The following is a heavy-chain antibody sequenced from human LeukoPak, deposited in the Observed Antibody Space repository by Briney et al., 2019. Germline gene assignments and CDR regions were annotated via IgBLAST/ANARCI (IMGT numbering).Heavy chain of an antibody. V-gene: IGHV3-23*01. CDR2: ISGSGGST. J-gene: IGHJ4*02. Sequence: PGGSQRLSCAASGFTFSSYAMSWVRQAPGKGLEGVSAISGSGGSTYYADSVKGRFTISRDNSKNTLYLQMNSLRAEDTAVYYCAKVLGWELRGNDYWGQGTLVTVSS. D-gene: IGHD1-26*01. CDR1: GFTFSSYA. CDR3: AKVLGWELRGNDY.